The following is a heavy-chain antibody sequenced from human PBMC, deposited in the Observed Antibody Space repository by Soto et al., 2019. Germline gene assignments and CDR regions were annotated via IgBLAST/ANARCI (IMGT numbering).Heavy chain of an antibody. CDR1: GFTFSSYG. J-gene: IGHJ4*02. V-gene: IGHV3-30*03. CDR2: ISYDGSNK. CDR3: ARALNVRLMVRGGPDY. Sequence: QVQLVESGGGVVQPGRSLRLSCAASGFTFSSYGMHWVRQAPGKGLEWVAVISYDGSNKYYADSVKGRFTISRDNSKNPLYLQMNSLRAEDTAVYYCARALNVRLMVRGGPDYWGQGTLVTVSS. D-gene: IGHD3-10*01.